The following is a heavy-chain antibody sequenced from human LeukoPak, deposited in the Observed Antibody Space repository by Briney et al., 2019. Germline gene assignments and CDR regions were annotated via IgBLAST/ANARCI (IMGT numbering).Heavy chain of an antibody. D-gene: IGHD1-26*01. CDR3: ARDNSLGDNAWWFDP. J-gene: IGHJ5*02. V-gene: IGHV1-2*06. Sequence: ASVKVSCKASGGTFSSYAISWVRQAPGQGLEWMGRINPNSGGTNYAQKFQGRVTMTRDMSTSTDCMELSSLTSEDTAVYYCARDNSLGDNAWWFDPWGQGTLVTVSS. CDR2: INPNSGGT. CDR1: GGTFSSYA.